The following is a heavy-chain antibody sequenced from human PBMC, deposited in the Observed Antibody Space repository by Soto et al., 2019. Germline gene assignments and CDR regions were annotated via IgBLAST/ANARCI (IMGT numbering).Heavy chain of an antibody. CDR3: ASSLGEGVAASRYYYYGMDV. D-gene: IGHD6-6*01. CDR2: IIPIFGTA. V-gene: IGHV1-69*13. Sequence: SVKVSCKASGGTFSSYAISWVRQAPGQGLEWMGGIIPIFGTANYAQKFQGRVTITADESTSTAYMELSILRSEDTADYYCASSLGEGVAASRYYYYGMDVWGQGTTVTVSS. CDR1: GGTFSSYA. J-gene: IGHJ6*02.